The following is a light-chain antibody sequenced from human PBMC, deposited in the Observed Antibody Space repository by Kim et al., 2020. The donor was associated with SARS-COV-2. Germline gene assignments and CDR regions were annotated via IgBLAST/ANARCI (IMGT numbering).Light chain of an antibody. CDR3: NSRGSNDDVV. CDR1: RLSSYY. CDR2: GKN. V-gene: IGLV3-19*01. J-gene: IGLJ2*01. Sequence: VALGQTVRITCPGDRLSSYYATWYQQKAGQDPRVVIYGKNNRPSGIPDRFSGSSSGNTASLTITGTQAGDEADYYCNSRGSNDDVVFGGGTQLTVL.